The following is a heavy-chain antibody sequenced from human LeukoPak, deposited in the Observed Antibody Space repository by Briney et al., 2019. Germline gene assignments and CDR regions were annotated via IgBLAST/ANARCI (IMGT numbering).Heavy chain of an antibody. CDR1: GFTFSDYY. Sequence: GGSLRLSCAASGFTFSDYYMSWIRQAPGKGLEWVSYISSSGSTIYYADSVKGRFTISRDNAKNSLYLQMNSLRAEDTAVYYCARARTGYSSGWLPDPSLDYWGQGTLVTVSS. D-gene: IGHD6-19*01. CDR2: ISSSGSTI. V-gene: IGHV3-11*01. CDR3: ARARTGYSSGWLPDPSLDY. J-gene: IGHJ4*02.